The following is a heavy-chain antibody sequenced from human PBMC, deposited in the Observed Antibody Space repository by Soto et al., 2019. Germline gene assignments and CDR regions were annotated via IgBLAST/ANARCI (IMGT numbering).Heavy chain of an antibody. V-gene: IGHV3-74*01. D-gene: IGHD2-21*02. CDR3: ARSGGDYNYYYDMDV. CDR2: IYSDVSTA. J-gene: IGHJ6*02. Sequence: LRLSCAASGFTYNTYWMNWVRQVPGKGLMWVSRIYSDVSTARYADSVKGRFTISRDNAKNTVYLQMNSLRAEDTAVYYCARSGGDYNYYYDMDVWGQGTTVTVSS. CDR1: GFTYNTYW.